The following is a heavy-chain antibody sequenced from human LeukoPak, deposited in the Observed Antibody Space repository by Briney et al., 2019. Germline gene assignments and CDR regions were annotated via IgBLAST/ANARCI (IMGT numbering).Heavy chain of an antibody. CDR2: IYPGDSDT. V-gene: IGHV5-51*01. CDR3: ALKSRGYCSGGRCYIGY. D-gene: IGHD2-15*01. J-gene: IGHJ4*02. CDR1: GYNFTNYW. Sequence: GESLKISCKGSGYNFTNYWIGWVRQMPGKGLEWMGIIYPGDSDTRYSPSFEGQVTLSADKSISTAYLQWSSLKASDTAMYYCALKSRGYCSGGRCYIGYWGQGTLVTVSS.